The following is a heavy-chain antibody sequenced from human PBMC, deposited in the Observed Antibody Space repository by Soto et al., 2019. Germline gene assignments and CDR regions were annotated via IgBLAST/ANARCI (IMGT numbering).Heavy chain of an antibody. J-gene: IGHJ6*02. CDR2: ISSSSSYT. V-gene: IGHV3-11*06. CDR3: ASDVLVGAAAATGNYYGMDV. Sequence: PGGSLRLSCAASGFTFSDYYMSWIRQAPGKGLEWVSYISSSSSYTNYADSVKGRFTISRDNAKNSLYLQMNSLRAEDTAVYYCASDVLVGAAAATGNYYGMDVWGQGTTVAVPS. CDR1: GFTFSDYY. D-gene: IGHD6-13*01.